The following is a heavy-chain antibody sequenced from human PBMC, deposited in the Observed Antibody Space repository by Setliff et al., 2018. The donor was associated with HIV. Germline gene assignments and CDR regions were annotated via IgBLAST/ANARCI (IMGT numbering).Heavy chain of an antibody. CDR2: IIGHNGNT. D-gene: IGHD1-26*01. J-gene: IGHJ3*02. V-gene: IGHV1-18*01. Sequence: ASVKVSCKASGYIFGNYGINWVRQAPGQGLEWMGWIIGHNGNTNSAQKVQGRVIMTTDTSTSTAYMELRSLRSDDAAVYYCTRGPWSKVVTTDTFDIWGQGTMVTVSS. CDR3: TRGPWSKVVTTDTFDI. CDR1: GYIFGNYG.